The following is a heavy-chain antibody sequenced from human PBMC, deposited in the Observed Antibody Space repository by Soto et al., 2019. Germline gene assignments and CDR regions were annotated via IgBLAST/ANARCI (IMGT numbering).Heavy chain of an antibody. D-gene: IGHD1-1*01. CDR2: ISGSGGTT. J-gene: IGHJ4*02. CDR3: EGTTGTESDFGY. Sequence: EVQLLESGGGLLQPGGSLRLSCAASVITFSSYVIIWVRQSPVKGRKWVSTISGSGGTTNYADSVTGRFTISRDNYKNALHLQMNSRRDEDTAVYYCEGTTGTESDFGYGGQGTLVTVSS. CDR1: VITFSSYV. V-gene: IGHV3-23*01.